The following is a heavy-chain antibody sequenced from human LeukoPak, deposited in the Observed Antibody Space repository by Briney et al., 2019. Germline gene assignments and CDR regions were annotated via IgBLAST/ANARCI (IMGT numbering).Heavy chain of an antibody. J-gene: IGHJ5*02. V-gene: IGHV3-48*03. D-gene: IGHD5-18*01. CDR1: RLLFSRYE. CDR2: ISEGGSNI. Sequence: GESLRLSCAPSRLLFSRYEMSWDRHAPGEGLGWISYISEGGSNIYDGDSVKGRFTVSRDIAQNSLFLQMNSLRAEDTAVYYCARDVLDTAMLIDHWGQGTLVTVS. CDR3: ARDVLDTAMLIDH.